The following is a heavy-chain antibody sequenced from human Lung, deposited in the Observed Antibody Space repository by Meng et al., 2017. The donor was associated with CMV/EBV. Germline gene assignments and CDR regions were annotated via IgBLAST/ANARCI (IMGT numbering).Heavy chain of an antibody. V-gene: IGHV3-23*01. CDR1: GFTFDNYA. Sequence: GESLKISCVASGFTFDNYAMSWVRQAPGKGLEWVSGITGSGSSTYYADSVKGRFTISRDNSKNMLYLQVNSLRAEDTAVYYCVKGTGPAAIYYHGMDVWGQGTTGTVSS. J-gene: IGHJ6*02. CDR2: ITGSGSST. CDR3: VKGTGPAAIYYHGMDV. D-gene: IGHD2-2*01.